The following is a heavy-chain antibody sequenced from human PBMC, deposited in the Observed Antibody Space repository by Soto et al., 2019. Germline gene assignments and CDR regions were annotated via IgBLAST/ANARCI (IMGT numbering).Heavy chain of an antibody. CDR2: IYYSGST. V-gene: IGHV4-59*01. D-gene: IGHD4-17*01. J-gene: IGHJ4*02. Sequence: PSETLSLTCTVSGGSISSYYWSWIRQPPGKGLEWIGYIYYSGSTNYNPSLKSRVTISVDTSKNQFSLKLSSVTAADTAVYYCARENGDSPEFTFDYWGQGTLVTVSS. CDR1: GGSISSYY. CDR3: ARENGDSPEFTFDY.